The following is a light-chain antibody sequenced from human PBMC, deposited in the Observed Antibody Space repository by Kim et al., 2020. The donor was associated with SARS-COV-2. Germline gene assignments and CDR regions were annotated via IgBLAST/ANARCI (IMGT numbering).Light chain of an antibody. CDR2: WNN. CDR3: ASWDDSLSGLV. Sequence: QRVTLSWSGSLGNFGSDYAAWYQQRPGTAPKVLIYWNNQRLSGVPDRFSGSKSDTSASLAISGRRSEDEGDYYCASWDDSLSGLVFGGGTQLTVL. J-gene: IGLJ2*01. V-gene: IGLV1-47*01. CDR1: LGNFGSDY.